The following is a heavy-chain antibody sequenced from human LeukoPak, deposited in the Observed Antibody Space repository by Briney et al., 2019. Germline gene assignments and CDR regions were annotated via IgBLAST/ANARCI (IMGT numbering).Heavy chain of an antibody. Sequence: SQTLSLTCTVSGGSISSGGYYWSWIRQHPGKGLEWIGYIYYSGSTYYNPSLKSRVTISVDTSKNQFSLKLSSVTAADTAVYYCARENYHGGNSPFGYYMDVWGKGTTVTVSS. CDR1: GGSISSGGYY. V-gene: IGHV4-31*03. D-gene: IGHD4-23*01. CDR2: IYYSGST. CDR3: ARENYHGGNSPFGYYMDV. J-gene: IGHJ6*03.